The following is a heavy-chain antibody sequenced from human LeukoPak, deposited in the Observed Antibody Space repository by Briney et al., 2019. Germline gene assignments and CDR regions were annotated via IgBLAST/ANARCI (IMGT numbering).Heavy chain of an antibody. CDR2: ISSSSSYT. J-gene: IGHJ4*02. D-gene: IGHD6-13*01. CDR1: GFTFSDYY. Sequence: GGSLRLSCAASGFTFSDYYMSWIRQAPGKGLEWVSYISSSSSYTNYADSVKGRFTISRDNAKNSLYLQMNSLRAEDTAVYYCARVPRSRYSSSWEKVDYYFGYWGQGTLVTVSS. CDR3: ARVPRSRYSSSWEKVDYYFGY. V-gene: IGHV3-11*05.